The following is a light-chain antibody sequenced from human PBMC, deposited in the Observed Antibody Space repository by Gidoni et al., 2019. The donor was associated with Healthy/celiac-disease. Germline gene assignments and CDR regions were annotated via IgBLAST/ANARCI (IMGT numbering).Light chain of an antibody. Sequence: SYVLTQPPSASVAHRTTARITCGGNNIGSKSVHWYQQKTGQAPVLVVYDDSDRPSGIPERFSGSNSGNTATLTISRVEAGDEADYYCQVWDSSSDHVVFGGGTKLTVL. J-gene: IGLJ2*01. CDR1: NIGSKS. CDR2: DDS. V-gene: IGLV3-21*03. CDR3: QVWDSSSDHVV.